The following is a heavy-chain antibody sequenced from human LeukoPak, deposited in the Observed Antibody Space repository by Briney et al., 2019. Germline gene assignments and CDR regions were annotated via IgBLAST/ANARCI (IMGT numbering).Heavy chain of an antibody. CDR2: ISSSSSYI. CDR3: ARDQRYCSGGSCYYYYGMDV. D-gene: IGHD2-15*01. J-gene: IGHJ6*02. Sequence: AGGSLRLSCAASGFTFSSYSMNWVRQAPGKGLEWVSSISSSSSYIYYADSVKGRFTISRDNSKNTLYLQMNSLRAEDTAVYYCARDQRYCSGGSCYYYYGMDVWGQGTTVTVSS. CDR1: GFTFSSYS. V-gene: IGHV3-21*01.